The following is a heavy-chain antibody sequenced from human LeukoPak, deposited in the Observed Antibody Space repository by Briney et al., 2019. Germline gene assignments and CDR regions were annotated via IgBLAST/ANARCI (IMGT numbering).Heavy chain of an antibody. J-gene: IGHJ6*02. CDR3: VKGMEDYDILTGVLDV. D-gene: IGHD3-9*01. V-gene: IGHV3-64D*06. CDR2: ISSNGGST. Sequence: PGGSLRLSCSASGFTFSSYAMHWVRQAPGKGLEYVSAISSNGGSTYYADSVKGRFTISRDNSKNTLYLQMSSLRAEDTAVYYCVKGMEDYDILTGVLDVRGQGTTVTVSS. CDR1: GFTFSSYA.